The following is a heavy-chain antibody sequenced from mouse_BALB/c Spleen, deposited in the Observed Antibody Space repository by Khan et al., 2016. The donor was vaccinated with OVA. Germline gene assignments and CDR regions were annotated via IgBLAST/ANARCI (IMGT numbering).Heavy chain of an antibody. V-gene: IGHV1-76*01. Sequence: VELVESGAELVRPGASVTLSCKTSGYIFTSYWIHWVKQRSAQGLEWIARIYPGTNNTYYNEKLKDKATLTADKSSNTSYMQLSSLKSEDSAVYFCAREEALYYFDYWGKGTTLTVSS. J-gene: IGHJ2*01. D-gene: IGHD6-1*01. CDR3: AREEALYYFDY. CDR2: IYPGTNNT. CDR1: GYIFTSYW.